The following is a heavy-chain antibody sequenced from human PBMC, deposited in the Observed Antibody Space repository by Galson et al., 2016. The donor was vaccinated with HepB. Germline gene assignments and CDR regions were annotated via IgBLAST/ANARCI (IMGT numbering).Heavy chain of an antibody. CDR1: GDSVSSKSAA. Sequence: CAISGDSVSSKSAAWNWIRHSPSRGLEWLGRTYHTSNWYSDYAVSVKSRITINPDTSKNQISLQPNSVTPEDTAVYYCARGHLVVPFSFYFDYWGQGSLVTVAT. J-gene: IGHJ4*02. D-gene: IGHD2-15*01. CDR2: TYHTSNWYS. CDR3: ARGHLVVPFSFYFDY. V-gene: IGHV6-1*01.